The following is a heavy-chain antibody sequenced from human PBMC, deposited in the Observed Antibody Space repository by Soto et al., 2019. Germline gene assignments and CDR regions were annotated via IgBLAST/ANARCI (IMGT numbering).Heavy chain of an antibody. CDR3: ARGNRKDYYYGMDV. V-gene: IGHV4-30-4*01. CDR2: IYYGGGT. CDR1: GGSINSHDFY. J-gene: IGHJ6*02. Sequence: SETLSLTCTVSGGSINSHDFYWTWIRQPPGKGLEWIGYIYYGGGTYYNPSLKSRVTISVDTSKNQFSLKVTSVTAADTAVYYCARGNRKDYYYGMDVWGQGTTVTVSS.